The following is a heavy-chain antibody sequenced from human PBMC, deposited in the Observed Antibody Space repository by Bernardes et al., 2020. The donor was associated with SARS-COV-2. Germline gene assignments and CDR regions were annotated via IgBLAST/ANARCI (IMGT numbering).Heavy chain of an antibody. Sequence: ASMKVSCKASGYTFTSYDINWVRQATGQGLEWMGWMNPNSGNTGYAQKFQGRVTMTRNTSISTAYMELSSLRSEDTAVYYCARYESITIFGVVTAWGFDPWGQGTLVTVSS. CDR1: GYTFTSYD. D-gene: IGHD3-3*01. CDR2: MNPNSGNT. CDR3: ARYESITIFGVVTAWGFDP. V-gene: IGHV1-8*01. J-gene: IGHJ5*02.